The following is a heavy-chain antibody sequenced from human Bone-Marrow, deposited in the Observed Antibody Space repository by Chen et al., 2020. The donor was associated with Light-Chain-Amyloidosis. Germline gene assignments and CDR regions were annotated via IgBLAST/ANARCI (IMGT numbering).Heavy chain of an antibody. D-gene: IGHD5-18*01. Sequence: QVQRVESGGGVVQPGRSLRPSCAASGFTFSSYGMNGVRPAQGKGLGWVAVIWYDGSNKYYADSVKGRFTISRDNSKNTLYLQMNSLRAEDTAVYYCARDQFSRRMVTGDGYYYYYGMDVWGQGTTVTVSS. V-gene: IGHV3-33*01. CDR3: ARDQFSRRMVTGDGYYYYYGMDV. J-gene: IGHJ6*02. CDR1: GFTFSSYG. CDR2: IWYDGSNK.